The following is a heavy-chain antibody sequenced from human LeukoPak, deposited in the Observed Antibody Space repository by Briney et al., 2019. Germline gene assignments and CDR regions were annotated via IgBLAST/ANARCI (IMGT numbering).Heavy chain of an antibody. CDR2: INWNGGST. Sequence: GGSLRLSCAASGFTFDDYGMSWVRQAPGKGLEWVSGINWNGGSTGYADSVKGRFTISRDNAKNSLYLQMNSLRAEDTALYYCARDYCSGGSCYESFWFDPWGQGTLVTVSS. D-gene: IGHD2-15*01. CDR3: ARDYCSGGSCYESFWFDP. V-gene: IGHV3-20*04. J-gene: IGHJ5*02. CDR1: GFTFDDYG.